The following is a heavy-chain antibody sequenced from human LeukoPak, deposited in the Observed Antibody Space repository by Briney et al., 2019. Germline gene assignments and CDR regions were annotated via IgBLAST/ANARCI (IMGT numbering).Heavy chain of an antibody. CDR3: ARGKGSSSWLDAFDI. V-gene: IGHV4-34*01. CDR1: GFTFSSYA. J-gene: IGHJ3*02. CDR2: INHSGST. D-gene: IGHD6-13*01. Sequence: GSLRLSCAASGFTFSSYAMSWIRQPPGKGLEWIGEINHSGSTNYNPSLKSRVTISVDTSKNQFSLKLSSVTAADTAVYYCARGKGSSSWLDAFDIWGQGTMVTVSS.